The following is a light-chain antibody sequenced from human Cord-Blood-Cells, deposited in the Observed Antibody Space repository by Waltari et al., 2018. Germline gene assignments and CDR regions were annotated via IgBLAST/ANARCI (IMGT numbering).Light chain of an antibody. CDR1: SSDFGSYNL. CDR2: EGS. V-gene: IGLV2-23*03. Sequence: QSALTQPASVSGSPGQSITIPCTGTSSDFGSYNLFSWYQQHPGKAPKPMIYEGSKRPSGVSNRFSGSKSDNTASLTISGLQAEDEADYYCCSYAGSSTFVVFGGGTKLTVL. J-gene: IGLJ2*01. CDR3: CSYAGSSTFVV.